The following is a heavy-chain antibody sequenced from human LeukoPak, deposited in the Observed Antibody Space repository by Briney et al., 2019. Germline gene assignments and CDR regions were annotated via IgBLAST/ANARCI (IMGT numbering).Heavy chain of an antibody. J-gene: IGHJ4*02. Sequence: PSETLSLTCAAYGGSFSGYYWSWIRQPPGKGLEWIGEINHSGSTNYNPSLKSRVTISVDTSKNQFSLKLSSVTAADTAVYYCARGRGADDYWGQGTLVTVSS. D-gene: IGHD3-10*01. CDR1: GGSFSGYY. V-gene: IGHV4-34*01. CDR3: ARGRGADDY. CDR2: INHSGST.